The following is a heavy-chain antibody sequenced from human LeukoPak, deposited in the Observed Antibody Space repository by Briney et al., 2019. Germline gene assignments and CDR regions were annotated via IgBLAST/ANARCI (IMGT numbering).Heavy chain of an antibody. CDR2: VKQDGGEK. Sequence: GGSLRLSCVASGFTFSSYWMSWVRQAPGKGLEWVANVKQDGGEKYYVVSVKGRFTISRDNTKNSLCLQMNSLRAEDTAVYYCALGDSFDYWGQGTLVTVSS. CDR1: GFTFSSYW. J-gene: IGHJ4*02. V-gene: IGHV3-7*01. CDR3: ALGDSFDY.